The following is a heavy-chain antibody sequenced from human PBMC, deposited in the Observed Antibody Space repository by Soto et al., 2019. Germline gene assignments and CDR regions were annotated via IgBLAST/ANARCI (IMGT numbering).Heavy chain of an antibody. CDR1: GGTFSSYA. CDR2: IIPIFGAA. D-gene: IGHD2-8*01. Sequence: SVKVSCKASGGTFSSYAISWVRQAPGQGLEWMGGIIPIFGAAKAAQKFQGRVALTADESTTTAYMELSSLKSDDTAIYYCARDGNGNSLAYRGQGTLVTVSS. CDR3: ARDGNGNSLAY. V-gene: IGHV1-69*13. J-gene: IGHJ4*02.